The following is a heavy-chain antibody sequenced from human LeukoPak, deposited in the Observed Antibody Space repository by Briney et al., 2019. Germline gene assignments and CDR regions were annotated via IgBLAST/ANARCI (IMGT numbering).Heavy chain of an antibody. V-gene: IGHV1-69*06. CDR3: ARASQVGYGSGSLYYYYYYMDV. CDR2: IIPIFGTA. J-gene: IGHJ6*03. D-gene: IGHD3-10*01. Sequence: SVKVSCKASGGTFSSYAISWVRQAPGQGLEWMGGIIPIFGTANYAQKFQGRVTITADKSTSTAYMELSSLRSEDTAVYYCARASQVGYGSGSLYYYYYYMDVWGKGTTVTISS. CDR1: GGTFSSYA.